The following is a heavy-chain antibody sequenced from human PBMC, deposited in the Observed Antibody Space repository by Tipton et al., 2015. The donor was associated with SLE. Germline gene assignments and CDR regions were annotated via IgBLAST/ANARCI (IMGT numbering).Heavy chain of an antibody. Sequence: QSGAEVKKPGASVKVSCKASGYTFTSYYMHWVRQAPGQGLEWMGIINPSGGSTSYAQKFQGRVTMTRDTSTSTVYMELSSLRSEDTAVYYCARGSLGAAAGTRLGCDYWGQGTLVTVSS. CDR1: GYTFTSYY. V-gene: IGHV1-46*01. CDR2: INPSGGST. J-gene: IGHJ4*02. CDR3: ARGSLGAAAGTRLGCDY. D-gene: IGHD6-13*01.